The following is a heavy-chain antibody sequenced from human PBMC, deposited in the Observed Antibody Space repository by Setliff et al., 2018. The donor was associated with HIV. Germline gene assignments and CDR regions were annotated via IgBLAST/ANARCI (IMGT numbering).Heavy chain of an antibody. J-gene: IGHJ2*01. V-gene: IGHV4-61*09. D-gene: IGHD1-26*01. CDR2: LYTSGKT. CDR1: GDSNTRGSYY. Sequence: SETLSLTCTVSGDSNTRGSYYWSWIRQPAGKGLEWIGHLYTSGKTHYSPSLKSRITISADTSNNQLSLNLGSVTVADTAVYYCARAAYSGTYLWEPATDLWGRGTLVTVSS. CDR3: ARAAYSGTYLWEPATDL.